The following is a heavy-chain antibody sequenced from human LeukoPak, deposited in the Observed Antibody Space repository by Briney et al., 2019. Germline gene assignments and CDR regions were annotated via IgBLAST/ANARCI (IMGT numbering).Heavy chain of an antibody. CDR1: GGSISSGGYY. J-gene: IGHJ4*02. V-gene: IGHV4-30-4*01. Sequence: SQTLSLTCTVSGGSISSGGYYWSWIRQPPGEGLEWIGYIYYSGSTYYHPYLKSRVTISLDTSKNQFSLKLRSVTAADTAVYYCARVTTVTTSFHFDYWGQGTLVTVSS. D-gene: IGHD4-17*01. CDR3: ARVTTVTTSFHFDY. CDR2: IYYSGST.